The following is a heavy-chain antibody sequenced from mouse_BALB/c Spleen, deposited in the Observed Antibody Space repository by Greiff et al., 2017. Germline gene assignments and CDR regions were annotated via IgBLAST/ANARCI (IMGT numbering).Heavy chain of an antibody. J-gene: IGHJ4*01. D-gene: IGHD1-1*01. CDR2: IWSGGST. Sequence: VQLQQSGPGLVQPSQSLSITCTVSGFSLTSYGVHWVRQSPGKGLEWLGVIWSGGSTDYNAAFISRLSISKYNSKSQVFFKMNSLQANDTAIYYCAREPYYYGSSYYAMDYWGQGTSVTVSS. CDR3: AREPYYYGSSYYAMDY. CDR1: GFSLTSYG. V-gene: IGHV2-2*02.